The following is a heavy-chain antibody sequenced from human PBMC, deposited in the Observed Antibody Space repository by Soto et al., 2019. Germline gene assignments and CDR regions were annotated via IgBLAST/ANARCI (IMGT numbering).Heavy chain of an antibody. CDR2: ISYDGSNT. CDR3: AKEWGLSGSYYISSSYYFDT. V-gene: IGHV3-30*18. Sequence: GGSLRLSCVASGFTFSSYGMHWVRQAPGKGLEWVAIISYDGSNTYYADSVKGRFTISRDNSKNTLYLQMNSLRAEDTSVYYCAKEWGLSGSYYISSSYYFDTWGQGTLVTVSS. J-gene: IGHJ4*02. D-gene: IGHD1-26*01. CDR1: GFTFSSYG.